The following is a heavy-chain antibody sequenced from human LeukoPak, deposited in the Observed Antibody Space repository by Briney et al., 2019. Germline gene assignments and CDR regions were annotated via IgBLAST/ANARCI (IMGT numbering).Heavy chain of an antibody. D-gene: IGHD6-13*01. V-gene: IGHV1-69*01. CDR1: GGTFSSYA. CDR3: ARGRQLVYSFDY. CDR2: IIPIFGTA. J-gene: IGHJ4*02. Sequence: SVTVSCTASGGTFSSYAISWVRQAPGQGLEWMGGIIPIFGTANYAQKFQGRVTITADESTSTAYMELSSLRSEDTAVYYCARGRQLVYSFDYWGQGTLVTVSS.